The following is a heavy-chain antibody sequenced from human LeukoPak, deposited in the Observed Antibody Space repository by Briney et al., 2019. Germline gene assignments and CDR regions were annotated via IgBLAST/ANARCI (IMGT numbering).Heavy chain of an antibody. CDR1: GFTFSSYE. J-gene: IGHJ3*02. CDR3: ARPIVGATYSWTEAFDI. Sequence: QSGGSLRLSFAASGFTFSSYEINWVRQAPRKGQELVSYISSSGSTIYYADSVKGRFTISRDNAKNSLYLQMNSLRAEDTAVYYCARPIVGATYSWTEAFDIWGQGTMVTVSS. D-gene: IGHD1-26*01. V-gene: IGHV3-48*03. CDR2: ISSSGSTI.